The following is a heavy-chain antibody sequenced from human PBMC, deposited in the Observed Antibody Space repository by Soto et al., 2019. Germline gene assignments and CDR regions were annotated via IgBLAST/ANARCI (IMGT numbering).Heavy chain of an antibody. CDR2: IYYSGST. V-gene: IGHV4-31*03. J-gene: IGHJ6*02. CDR3: ARDRRNSSSWYGTDV. D-gene: IGHD6-13*01. CDR1: GGSISSGGYY. Sequence: SETLSLTCTVSGGSISSGGYYWSWIRQHPGKGLEWIGYIYYSGSTYYNPSLKSRVTISVDTSKNQFSLKLSSATAADTAVYYCARDRRNSSSWYGTDVWGQGTTVTV.